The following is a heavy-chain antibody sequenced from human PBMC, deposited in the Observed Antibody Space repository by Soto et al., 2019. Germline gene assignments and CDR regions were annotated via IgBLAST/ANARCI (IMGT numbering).Heavy chain of an antibody. Sequence: EVQLVESGGGLVQPGGSLRLSCAASGFTFSNDWMHWVRQAAGKGLVWVSRINMDGSSTNYADSVKGRFTISRDNAKNTLYLQMNSLRVDDTAIYFCARGPRGVYGNDSWGQGALVTVSS. CDR2: INMDGSST. J-gene: IGHJ5*01. CDR3: ARGPRGVYGNDS. V-gene: IGHV3-74*01. D-gene: IGHD2-8*02. CDR1: GFTFSNDW.